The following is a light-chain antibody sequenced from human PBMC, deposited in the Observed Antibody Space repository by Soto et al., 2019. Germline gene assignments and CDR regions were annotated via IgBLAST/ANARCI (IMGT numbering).Light chain of an antibody. V-gene: IGKV3-20*01. CDR3: QQYGISPVT. CDR1: QSVSSSY. Sequence: EIVLTQSPGTLSLSPGERATLSCRASQSVSSSYLAGYQQKPGQAPRLLIYGASSRATGIPDRFSGSGSETDFNLTISRLEPEDFAAYYCQQYGISPVTFGQGIKVEIK. CDR2: GAS. J-gene: IGKJ1*01.